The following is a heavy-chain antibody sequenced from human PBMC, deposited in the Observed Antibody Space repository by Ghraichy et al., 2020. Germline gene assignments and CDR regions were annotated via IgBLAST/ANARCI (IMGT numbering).Heavy chain of an antibody. V-gene: IGHV4-4*07. D-gene: IGHD4-17*01. CDR2: IFSSGSF. J-gene: IGHJ4*02. CDR3: ARVREGRYGSDYFDT. Sequence: SETLSLTCTVSGGSMTSYWSWIRQSAGKGLVWIGRIFSSGSFNYNASLRSRVTLSVYTSKNQFSLNLKTLTAADTAVYYCARVREGRYGSDYFDTWSQGIVVTVSS. CDR1: GGSMTSY.